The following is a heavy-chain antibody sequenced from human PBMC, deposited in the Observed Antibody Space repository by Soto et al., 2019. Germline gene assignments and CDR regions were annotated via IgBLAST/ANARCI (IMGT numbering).Heavy chain of an antibody. D-gene: IGHD2-8*02. J-gene: IGHJ5*02. CDR2: ISNGGSSI. V-gene: IGHV3-11*01. CDR3: TRPCRYCNGGGPGNWFDP. CDR1: GFTFGDYD. Sequence: QVQLVESGGGLVKPGGCLRLSCAASGFTFGDYDMSWIRQAPGKGLEWVSYISNGGSSIYYADSVKGRFTISRDNAKRSVFLQMSSLRAEDTAVYYCTRPCRYCNGGGPGNWFDPWGQGTLVTVSS.